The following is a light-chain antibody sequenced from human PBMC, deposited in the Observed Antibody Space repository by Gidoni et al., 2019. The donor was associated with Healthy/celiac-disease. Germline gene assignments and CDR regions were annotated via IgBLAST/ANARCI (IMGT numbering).Light chain of an antibody. J-gene: IGKJ1*01. Sequence: DIQMTQSPSSLSASVGDRVTITCRASQGISNYLAWYQQKPGKVPKLLIYAASTLQSGFPSRFSGSGSRTDFTLTISSLQPEDVATYYCQKYNSALGTFGQGTKVESK. CDR2: AAS. V-gene: IGKV1-27*01. CDR1: QGISNY. CDR3: QKYNSALGT.